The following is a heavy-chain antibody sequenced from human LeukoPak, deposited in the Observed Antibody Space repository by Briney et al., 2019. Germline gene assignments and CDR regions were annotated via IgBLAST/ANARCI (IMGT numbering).Heavy chain of an antibody. V-gene: IGHV3-23*01. Sequence: GGSLRLSCAASGFTFSSYAMSWVRQAPGKGLEWVSAISGSGGSTYYADSVKGRFTISRDSSKNTLYLQMNSLRAEDTAVYYCAKALSSTSSFDYWGQGTLVTVSS. CDR1: GFTFSSYA. CDR3: AKALSSTSSFDY. CDR2: ISGSGGST. D-gene: IGHD2-2*01. J-gene: IGHJ4*02.